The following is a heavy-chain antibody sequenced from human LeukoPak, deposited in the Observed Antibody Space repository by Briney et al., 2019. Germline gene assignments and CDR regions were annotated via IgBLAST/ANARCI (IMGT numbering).Heavy chain of an antibody. CDR1: GYTFTGYY. CDR3: ARDVGEYCSSFNCYASNY. D-gene: IGHD2-2*01. Sequence: ASLKVSCKASGYTFTGYYMHWVRQAPGQGLEWMGWINPNSGGTNYAQKFQGRVTMTRDTSISTAYMELSSLRSEDTAVYYCARDVGEYCSSFNCYASNYWGQGTLVTVSS. V-gene: IGHV1-2*02. CDR2: INPNSGGT. J-gene: IGHJ4*02.